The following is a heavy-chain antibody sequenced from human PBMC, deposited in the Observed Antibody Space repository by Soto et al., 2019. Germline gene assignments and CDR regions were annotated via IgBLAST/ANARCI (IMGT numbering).Heavy chain of an antibody. CDR1: GFVFEVYW. Sequence: PGGSLRLSCVASGFVFEVYWMHWVRQVPGKGLEWVSRISDDGASTDYADSVRGRFTISRDNANNALYLQMNALRGEDTAVYFCTRGPRPSSIGTGAVCGRGALVTISS. CDR3: TRGPRPSSIGTGAV. D-gene: IGHD3-10*01. V-gene: IGHV3-74*01. CDR2: ISDDGAST. J-gene: IGHJ4*02.